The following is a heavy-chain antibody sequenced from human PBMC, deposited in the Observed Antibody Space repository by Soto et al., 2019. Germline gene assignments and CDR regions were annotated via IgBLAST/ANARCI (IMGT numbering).Heavy chain of an antibody. D-gene: IGHD1-1*01. CDR3: AREIAGCGRYKNWIDP. CDR1: GDSISGEYYH. V-gene: IGHV4-30-4*08. J-gene: IGHJ5*02. CDR2: VHHSGSI. Sequence: PSETLSLTCTVSGDSISGEYYHWTWIRQSPGKGLEWIGYVHHSGSILYNPSLQSRLTISVDTSKNQFSLKLSSVTAADTAVYYCAREIAGCGRYKNWIDPWGQGTLVTVSS.